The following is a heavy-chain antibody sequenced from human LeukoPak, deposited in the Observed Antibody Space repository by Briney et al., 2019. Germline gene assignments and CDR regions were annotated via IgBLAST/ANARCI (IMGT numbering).Heavy chain of an antibody. J-gene: IGHJ4*02. CDR1: GGSFSGYY. CDR2: INHSGST. CDR3: ARGSRGYSSGVDY. Sequence: SETLSLTCAVYGGSFSGYYWSWIRQPPGKGLEWIGEINHSGSTNYNPSLKSRVTISVDTSKNQFSLKLSSVTAADTAVYYCARGSRGYSSGVDYWGQGTLVTVSS. V-gene: IGHV4-34*01. D-gene: IGHD6-19*01.